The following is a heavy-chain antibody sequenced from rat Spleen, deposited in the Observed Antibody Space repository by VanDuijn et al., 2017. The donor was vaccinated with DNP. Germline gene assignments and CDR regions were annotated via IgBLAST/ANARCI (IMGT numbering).Heavy chain of an antibody. CDR2: ISYSGRT. D-gene: IGHD4-1*01. V-gene: IGHV3-1*01. Sequence: EVQLQESGPGLVKPSQSLSLTCSVTGYSITSHYWGWIRKFPGNKMEWIGHISYSGRTTYNPSLKSRISITRDTSKNQFFMQLNSVTTEDTATYYCVRWVRALDYWGQGVMVTVSS. CDR1: GYSITSHY. CDR3: VRWVRALDY. J-gene: IGHJ2*01.